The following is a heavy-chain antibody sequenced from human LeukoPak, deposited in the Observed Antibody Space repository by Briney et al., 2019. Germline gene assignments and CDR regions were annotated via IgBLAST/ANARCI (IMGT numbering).Heavy chain of an antibody. CDR2: IYYSGST. D-gene: IGHD6-19*01. Sequence: SETLSLTCTVSGGSISSYYWSWIRQPPGKGLEWIGYIYYSGSTNYNPSLKSRVTISVDTSKNQFSLKLGSVTAADTAVYYCARDLPWYSSGWPTYYGMDVWGQGTTVTVSS. V-gene: IGHV4-59*01. CDR3: ARDLPWYSSGWPTYYGMDV. CDR1: GGSISSYY. J-gene: IGHJ6*02.